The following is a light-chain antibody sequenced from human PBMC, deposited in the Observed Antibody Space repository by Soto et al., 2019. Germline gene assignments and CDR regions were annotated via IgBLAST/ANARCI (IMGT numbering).Light chain of an antibody. CDR1: ETISSDK. CDR2: GTF. Sequence: EIVLTQSPGTLSVSPGERATLSCRASETISSDKLAWYQQKPGQPPSLLIYGTFSRATGIPDRFSGSGSGTDFTLTISRLEPEDSAIYYCQQYGSWTFGQGTKVAI. CDR3: QQYGSWT. V-gene: IGKV3-20*01. J-gene: IGKJ1*01.